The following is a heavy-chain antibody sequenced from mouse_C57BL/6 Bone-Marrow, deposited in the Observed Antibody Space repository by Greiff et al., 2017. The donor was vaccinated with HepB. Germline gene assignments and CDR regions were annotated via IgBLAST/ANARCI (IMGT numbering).Heavy chain of an antibody. CDR2: INPNNGGT. J-gene: IGHJ4*01. D-gene: IGHD1-2*01. V-gene: IGHV1-18*01. CDR3: ARWRLPYAMDY. Sequence: EVQLQQSGPELVKPGASVKIPCKASGYTFTDYNMDWVKQSHGKSLEWIGDINPNNGGTIYNQKFKGKATLTVDKSSSTAYMELRSLTSEDTAVYYCARWRLPYAMDYWGQGTSVTVSS. CDR1: GYTFTDYN.